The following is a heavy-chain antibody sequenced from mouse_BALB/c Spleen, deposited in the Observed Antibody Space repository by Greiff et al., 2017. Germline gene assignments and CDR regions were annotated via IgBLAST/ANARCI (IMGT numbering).Heavy chain of an antibody. V-gene: IGHV1-7*01. D-gene: IGHD1-2*01. CDR3: ARLYYGLMDY. CDR2: INPSTGYT. Sequence: VQLQQSGAELAKPGASVKMSCKASGYTFTSYWMHWVKQRPGQGLEWIGYINPSTGYTEYNQKFKDKATLTADKSSSTAYMQLSSLTSEDSAVYYCARLYYGLMDYWGQGTSVTVSS. CDR1: GYTFTSYW. J-gene: IGHJ4*01.